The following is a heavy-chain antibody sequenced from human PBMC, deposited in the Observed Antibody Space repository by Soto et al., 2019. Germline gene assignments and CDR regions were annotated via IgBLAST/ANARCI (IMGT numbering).Heavy chain of an antibody. V-gene: IGHV5-51*01. D-gene: IGHD5-12*01. Sequence: GESLKISCKGSGYSFTSYWIGWVRQMPGKGLEWMGIIYPGDSDTRYSPSFQGQVTISRDNSKNTLYLQMNSLRAEDTAVYYCAKSMRSGYDPDDAFDIWGQGTMVTVSS. CDR2: IYPGDSDT. CDR1: GYSFTSYW. CDR3: AKSMRSGYDPDDAFDI. J-gene: IGHJ3*02.